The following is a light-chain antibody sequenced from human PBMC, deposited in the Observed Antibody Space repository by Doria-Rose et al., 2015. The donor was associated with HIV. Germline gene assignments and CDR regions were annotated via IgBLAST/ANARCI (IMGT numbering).Light chain of an antibody. J-gene: IGKJ1*01. CDR2: DGS. V-gene: IGKV3-20*01. Sequence: TQSPGTLSLSPGERATLSCRASQSFSSTYLAWYQQKPGQAPSLLIYDGSTRATDIPDRFSASGSGTDFTLTINRLEPEDFALYYCHQCGTSWTFGQGTKVEI. CDR3: HQCGTSWT. CDR1: QSFSSTY.